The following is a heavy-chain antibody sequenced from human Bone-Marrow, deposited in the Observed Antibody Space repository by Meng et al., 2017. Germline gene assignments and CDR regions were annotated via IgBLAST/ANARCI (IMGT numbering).Heavy chain of an antibody. V-gene: IGHV4-34*01. J-gene: IGHJ4*02. D-gene: IGHD3-22*01. CDR2: INHSGST. Sequence: QVQLQEWGPGRLKPSETLSLACAVYGGSFSGYYWSWIRQPPGKGLEWIGEINHSGSTNYNPSLQSRVTISVDTSKNQFSLKLSSVAAADTAVYYCAREDRYYYDSRVDYWGQGTLVTVSS. CDR1: GGSFSGYY. CDR3: AREDRYYYDSRVDY.